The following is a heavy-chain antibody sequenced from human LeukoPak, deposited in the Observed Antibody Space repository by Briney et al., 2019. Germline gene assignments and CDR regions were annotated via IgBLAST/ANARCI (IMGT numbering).Heavy chain of an antibody. D-gene: IGHD5-12*01. Sequence: PGGSLRLSCAASGFTFSSYAMSWVRQAPGKGLEWVSAISGSGGSTYYADSVKGRFTISRDNSKNTLYLQMNSLRAEDTAVYYCAKGSWLRFWGYSDYWGQGTLVTVSS. CDR3: AKGSWLRFWGYSDY. V-gene: IGHV3-23*01. J-gene: IGHJ4*02. CDR1: GFTFSSYA. CDR2: ISGSGGST.